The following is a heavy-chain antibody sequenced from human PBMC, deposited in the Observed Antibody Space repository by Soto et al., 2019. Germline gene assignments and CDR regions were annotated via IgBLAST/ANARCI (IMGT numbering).Heavy chain of an antibody. J-gene: IGHJ6*02. CDR3: ARRDCSSPSCSLSYYYGMDV. D-gene: IGHD2-2*01. Sequence: GESLKISCKGSGYSFSSYWIIWVRQMPGKVLEWMGNIYPSDSYTKYSPSFQGHVTISADNSISTAYLQWSSLRASDTAVYYCARRDCSSPSCSLSYYYGMDVWGQGXTVTVPS. CDR1: GYSFSSYW. V-gene: IGHV5-10-1*01. CDR2: IYPSDSYT.